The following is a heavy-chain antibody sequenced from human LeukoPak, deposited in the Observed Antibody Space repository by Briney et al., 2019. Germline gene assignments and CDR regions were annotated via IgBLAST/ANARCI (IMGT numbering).Heavy chain of an antibody. D-gene: IGHD4-23*01. CDR3: ARDPHDYGGPADASDI. J-gene: IGHJ3*02. Sequence: PGGSLRLSCAASGFTFSIYWMHWVRQAPGKGLVWVSRINSDGSSTTYADSVKGRFTISRDNAKNTLYLQINSLRAEDTAVYFCARDPHDYGGPADASDIWGQGTMITVSS. V-gene: IGHV3-74*01. CDR2: INSDGSST. CDR1: GFTFSIYW.